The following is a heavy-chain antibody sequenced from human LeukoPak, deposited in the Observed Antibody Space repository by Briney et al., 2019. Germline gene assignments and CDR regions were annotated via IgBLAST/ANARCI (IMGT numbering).Heavy chain of an antibody. CDR2: ISGDGRI. Sequence: GGSLRLSCAPSGFTFSYYWMNWVRQAPGQGLVWVSSISGDGRISYADSVKGRFTISRDNARNTLDLQMNNLRVEDTAIYYCAKVGVVLGKWLDPWGQGTVVVVSS. CDR1: GFTFSYYW. J-gene: IGHJ5*02. CDR3: AKVGVVLGKWLDP. V-gene: IGHV3-74*01. D-gene: IGHD3-10*01.